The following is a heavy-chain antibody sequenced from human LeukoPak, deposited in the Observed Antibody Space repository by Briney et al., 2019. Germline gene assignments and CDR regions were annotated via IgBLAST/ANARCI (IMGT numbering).Heavy chain of an antibody. D-gene: IGHD2-15*01. CDR3: AKTRAAATPSFDY. V-gene: IGHV3-23*01. CDR1: GFTFSNYA. CDR2: ISGSGGST. Sequence: GGSLRLSCAASGFTFSNYAMSWVRQAPGKGLEWVSAISGSGGSTYYADSVKGRLTISRDNSKNTLYLQMNSLRAEDTAVYYCAKTRAAATPSFDYWGQGTLVTVSS. J-gene: IGHJ4*02.